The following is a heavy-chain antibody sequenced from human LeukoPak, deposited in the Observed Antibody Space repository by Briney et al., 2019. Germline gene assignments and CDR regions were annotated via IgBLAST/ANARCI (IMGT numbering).Heavy chain of an antibody. Sequence: SETLSLTCAVYGGSFSGYYWSWIRQPPGKGLEWIGEINHSGSTNYNPSLKSRVTISVDTSKNQFSLKLSSVTAADTAVYYCARRIQLWFYVYYFDYWGQGTLVTVSS. CDR2: INHSGST. CDR1: GGSFSGYY. V-gene: IGHV4-34*01. J-gene: IGHJ4*02. CDR3: ARRIQLWFYVYYFDY. D-gene: IGHD5-18*01.